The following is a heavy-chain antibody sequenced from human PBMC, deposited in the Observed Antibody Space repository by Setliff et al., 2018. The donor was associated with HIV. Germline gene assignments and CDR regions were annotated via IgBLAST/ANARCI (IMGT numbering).Heavy chain of an antibody. D-gene: IGHD3-10*01. V-gene: IGHV1-69*13. Sequence: SVKVSCKASGGTFSSYTINWVRQAPGQGLEWMGVIIPIFGTANYAQKFQGRVTITADESTSTAYMELSSLRSEDTALYYCARTREMVRGVITPAFDYWGLGTLVTVS. J-gene: IGHJ4*02. CDR3: ARTREMVRGVITPAFDY. CDR1: GGTFSSYT. CDR2: IIPIFGTA.